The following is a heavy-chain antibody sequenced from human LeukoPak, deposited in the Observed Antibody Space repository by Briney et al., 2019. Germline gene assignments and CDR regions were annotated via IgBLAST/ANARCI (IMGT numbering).Heavy chain of an antibody. CDR3: ATRDYGDYHWYFDL. CDR1: GGTFSSYA. CDR2: IIPILGIA. J-gene: IGHJ2*01. V-gene: IGHV1-69*04. D-gene: IGHD4-17*01. Sequence: ASVKVSCKASGGTFSSYAISWVRQAPGQGLEWMGRIIPILGIANYAQKFQGRVTITADKSTSTAYMELSSLRSEDTAVYYCATRDYGDYHWYFDLWGRGTLVTVSS.